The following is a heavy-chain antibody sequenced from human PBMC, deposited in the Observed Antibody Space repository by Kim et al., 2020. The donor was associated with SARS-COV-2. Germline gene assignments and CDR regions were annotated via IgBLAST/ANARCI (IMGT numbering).Heavy chain of an antibody. CDR1: GGSISSSSYY. CDR3: ARSERVSWLPKVAPDY. J-gene: IGHJ4*02. V-gene: IGHV4-39*01. CDR2: IYYSGST. D-gene: IGHD5-18*01. Sequence: SETLSLTCTVSGGSISSSSYYWGWIRQPPGKGLEWIGSIYYSGSTYYNPSLKSRVTISVDTSKNQFSLKLSSVTAADTAVYYCARSERVSWLPKVAPDYWGQGTLVTVSS.